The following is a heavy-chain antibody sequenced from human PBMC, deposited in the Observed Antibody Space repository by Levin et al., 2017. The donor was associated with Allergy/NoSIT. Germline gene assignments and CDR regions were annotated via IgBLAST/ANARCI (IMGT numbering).Heavy chain of an antibody. J-gene: IGHJ6*02. Sequence: SVKVSCKSSGGNFNTYGFTWVRRAPGQGLEWMGGIIPLFPTSHYAQKFQGRVTFTADESTGTAYMELSSLSFEDTAVYYGARCSLRLAPTAYDDLSGLDVWGQGTTVTVSS. V-gene: IGHV1-69*13. CDR2: IIPLFPTS. CDR1: GGNFNTYG. D-gene: IGHD5-12*01. CDR3: ARCSLRLAPTAYDDLSGLDV.